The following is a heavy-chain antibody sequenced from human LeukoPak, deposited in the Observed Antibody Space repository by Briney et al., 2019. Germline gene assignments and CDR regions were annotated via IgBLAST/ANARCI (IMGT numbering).Heavy chain of an antibody. D-gene: IGHD2-8*01. CDR3: ATRYCTIPACRASSYHCMDN. V-gene: IGHV3-7*01. J-gene: IGHJ6*03. CDR1: GFTFSSYW. CDR2: IKQDGSEA. Sequence: GGSLRLSCAASGFTFSSYWMTWVGQAPGKGLEWVANIKQDGSEAYYVDAVKGRFTVSRDNAKNCLYLQLNSLGAEDTAVYYCATRYCTIPACRASSYHCMDNWGKGTTVTVSS.